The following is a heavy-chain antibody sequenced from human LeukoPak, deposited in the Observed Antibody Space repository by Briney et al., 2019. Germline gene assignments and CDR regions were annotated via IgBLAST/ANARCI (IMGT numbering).Heavy chain of an antibody. CDR3: ARELSSYGPFDY. CDR1: GFTFGSYS. J-gene: IGHJ4*02. CDR2: ISYDGSNK. V-gene: IGHV3-30*04. Sequence: GGSLRLSCAASGFTFGSYSMHWVRQAPGKGLEWVAVISYDGSNKYYPDSVKGRFTISRDNSKSTLYLQMNGLRPEDTAVYYCARELSSYGPFDYWGQGTLVTVSS. D-gene: IGHD5-18*01.